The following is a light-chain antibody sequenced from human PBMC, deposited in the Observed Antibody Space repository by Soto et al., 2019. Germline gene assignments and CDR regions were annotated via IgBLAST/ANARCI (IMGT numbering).Light chain of an antibody. CDR1: QSVANY. J-gene: IGKJ3*01. Sequence: EIVMTQSPATLSLSPGERATLSCRASQSVANYLAWYQQKPGQAPRLLIYDASNRAAGVPARFSGSGSGTDFTLTISSLEPEDFATYYCQESSSAPFTFGPGTKVDIK. V-gene: IGKV3-11*01. CDR3: QESSSAPFT. CDR2: DAS.